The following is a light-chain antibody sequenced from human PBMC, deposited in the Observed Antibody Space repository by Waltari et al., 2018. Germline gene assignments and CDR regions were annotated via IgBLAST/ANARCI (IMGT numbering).Light chain of an antibody. J-gene: IGLJ1*01. V-gene: IGLV3-19*01. CDR3: NSRDSSGNHYV. CDR2: GKN. CDR1: SLRSYY. Sequence: VALGQTVRIPCHGDSLRSYYASWYQQKPGQAPVLVIYGKNNRPSGIPDRFSGSSSGNTASLTITGAQAEDEADYYCNSRDSSGNHYVFGTGTKVTVL.